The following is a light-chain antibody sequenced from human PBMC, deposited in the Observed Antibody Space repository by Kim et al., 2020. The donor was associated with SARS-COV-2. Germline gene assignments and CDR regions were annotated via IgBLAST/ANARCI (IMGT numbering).Light chain of an antibody. CDR3: QQYDDWPPWT. J-gene: IGKJ1*01. V-gene: IGKV3-15*01. CDR2: DAS. Sequence: PGETATLSCRATQSVNSNVAWYQQKPGQAPRLLIYDASTRATGIPARFSGSRSGTDFTLTISSLQSEDLAIYHCQQYDDWPPWTFGQGTKVDIK. CDR1: QSVNSN.